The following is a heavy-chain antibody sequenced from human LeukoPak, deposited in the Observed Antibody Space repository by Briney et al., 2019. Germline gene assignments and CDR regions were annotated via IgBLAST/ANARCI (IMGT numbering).Heavy chain of an antibody. J-gene: IGHJ4*02. CDR1: GYTFTSYG. Sequence: ASVKVSCKASGYTFTSYGISWVRQAPGQGLEWMGWISAYNGNTNYAQKLQGRVTMTTDTSTSTAYMELRSLRSDDTAVYYCARDMITFGGVTVMADDYWGQGTLVTVSS. D-gene: IGHD3-16*02. CDR3: ARDMITFGGVTVMADDY. V-gene: IGHV1-18*01. CDR2: ISAYNGNT.